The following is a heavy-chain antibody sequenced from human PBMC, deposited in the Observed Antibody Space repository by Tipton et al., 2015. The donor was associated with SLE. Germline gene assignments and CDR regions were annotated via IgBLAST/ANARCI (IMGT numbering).Heavy chain of an antibody. D-gene: IGHD3-3*01. V-gene: IGHV4-39*07. CDR2: IYYSGST. CDR1: GGSISSDDYY. J-gene: IGHJ6*03. CDR3: ARVLGVVKSYYMDV. Sequence: TLSLTCTVSGGSISSDDYYWTWIRQFPGKGLEWIGSIYYSGSTYYNPSLKSRVTISVDTSKNQFSLKLSSVTAADTAVYYCARVLGVVKSYYMDVWGKGTTVPVSS.